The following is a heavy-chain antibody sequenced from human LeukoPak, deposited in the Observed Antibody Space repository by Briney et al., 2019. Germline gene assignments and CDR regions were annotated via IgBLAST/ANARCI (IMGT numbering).Heavy chain of an antibody. D-gene: IGHD3-22*01. CDR3: ARGYYDSSDYEYFQH. J-gene: IGHJ1*01. CDR1: GYTFTGYY. CDR2: INSDSGAT. V-gene: IGHV1-2*02. Sequence: ASVKVSCKASGYTFTGYYMHWMRQAPGQGLEWMGWINSDSGATNSAQKFQGRVTMTRDTSISTAYMELSRVRSDDTAVYYCARGYYDSSDYEYFQHWGQGTLVTVSS.